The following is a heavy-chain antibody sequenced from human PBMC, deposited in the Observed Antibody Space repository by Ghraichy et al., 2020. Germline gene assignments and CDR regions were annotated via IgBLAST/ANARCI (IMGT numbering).Heavy chain of an antibody. D-gene: IGHD3-22*01. CDR3: AKIDYYDSSGYYYFDY. Sequence: GGSLRLSCAASGFTFSSYAMSWVRQAPGKGLEWVSAISGSGGSTYYADSVKGRFTISRDNSKNTLYLQMNSLRAEDTAVYYCAKIDYYDSSGYYYFDYWGQGTLVTVSS. CDR1: GFTFSSYA. CDR2: ISGSGGST. V-gene: IGHV3-23*01. J-gene: IGHJ4*02.